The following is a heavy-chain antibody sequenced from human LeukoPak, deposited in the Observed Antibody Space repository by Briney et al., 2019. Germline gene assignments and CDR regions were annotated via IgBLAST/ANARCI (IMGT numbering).Heavy chain of an antibody. Sequence: TPSETLSLTCTVSGGSISSYYWSWIRQPPGKGLEWIGYIYYSGSTNYNPSLKSRVTISVDTSKNQFSLKLSSVTAADTAVYYCARGGYYSIGAFDIWGQGTMVTVSS. CDR3: ARGGYYSIGAFDI. CDR1: GGSISSYY. V-gene: IGHV4-59*01. CDR2: IYYSGST. J-gene: IGHJ3*02. D-gene: IGHD3-22*01.